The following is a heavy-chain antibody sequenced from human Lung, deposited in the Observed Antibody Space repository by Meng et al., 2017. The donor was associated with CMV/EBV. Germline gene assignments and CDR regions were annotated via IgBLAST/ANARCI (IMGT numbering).Heavy chain of an antibody. Sequence: GESLKTSCVASGLTFSSHPMTWVRQAPGKGLEWVSSISGSGGSTYSADSVQGRFTISRDNSKNTLYLQMSALRDEDTALYYCARGGPVAGKNWFDRGGQGTLXTSPQ. D-gene: IGHD6-19*01. J-gene: IGHJ5*02. CDR3: ARGGPVAGKNWFDR. V-gene: IGHV3-23*01. CDR1: GLTFSSHP. CDR2: ISGSGGST.